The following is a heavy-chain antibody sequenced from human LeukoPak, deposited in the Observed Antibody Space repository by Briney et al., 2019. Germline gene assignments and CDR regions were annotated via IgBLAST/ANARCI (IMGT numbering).Heavy chain of an antibody. CDR2: IHYSGST. CDR1: GGSISSFY. J-gene: IGHJ6*02. Sequence: SQTLSLTCTVSGGSISSFYWNWIRQSPGKGLEWIGYIHYSGSTNYNPSLKSRVTLSLDAFNNEVSLKLSSVTAADTAVYYYAREGRGGNSYGDYYYYGIDVWGQGTTVSVSS. V-gene: IGHV4-59*01. D-gene: IGHD5-18*01. CDR3: AREGRGGNSYGDYYYYGIDV.